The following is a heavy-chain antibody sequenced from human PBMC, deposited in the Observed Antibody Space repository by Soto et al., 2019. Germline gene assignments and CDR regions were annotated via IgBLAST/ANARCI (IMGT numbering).Heavy chain of an antibody. Sequence: SETLSLTCAVSGGSISSSNWWSWVRQPPGKGPEWIGEIYHSGSTNYNPSLKSRVTISVDKSKNQFSLKLSSVAAADTAVYYCAREEGITIFGVAPGAFDIWGQGTMVTVSS. CDR2: IYHSGST. V-gene: IGHV4-4*02. J-gene: IGHJ3*02. D-gene: IGHD3-3*01. CDR3: AREEGITIFGVAPGAFDI. CDR1: GGSISSSNW.